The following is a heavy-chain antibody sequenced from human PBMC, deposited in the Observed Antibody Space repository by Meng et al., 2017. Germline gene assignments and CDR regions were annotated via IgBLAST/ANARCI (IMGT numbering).Heavy chain of an antibody. V-gene: IGHV4-59*01. Sequence: SETLSLTCTVPGGSISSYYWSWIRQPPGKGLEWIGYIYYSGSTNYNPSLKSRVTISVDTSKNQFSLKLGSVTAADTAVYYCARSTLRGYSYGYFDYWGQGTLVTVSS. CDR1: GGSISSYY. J-gene: IGHJ4*02. CDR3: ARSTLRGYSYGYFDY. D-gene: IGHD5-18*01. CDR2: IYYSGST.